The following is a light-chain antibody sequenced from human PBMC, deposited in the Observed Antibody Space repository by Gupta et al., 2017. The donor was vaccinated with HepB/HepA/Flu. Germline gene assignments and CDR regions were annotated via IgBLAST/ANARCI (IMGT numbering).Light chain of an antibody. V-gene: IGKV3-15*01. CDR2: GAS. CDR3: QQYNNWPRAT. J-gene: IGKJ2*01. CDR1: QSVSSN. Sequence: EIVMTQSPATLSVSPGERATLSCRASQSVSSNLAWYQQKPGQAPRLLIYGASTRATGIPARFSGSGSGTEFTLTISSLQSEDFAVNYCQQYNNWPRATFGQGTKLEIK.